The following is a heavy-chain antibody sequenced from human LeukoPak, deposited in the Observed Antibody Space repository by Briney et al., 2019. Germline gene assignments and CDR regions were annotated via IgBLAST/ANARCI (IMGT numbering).Heavy chain of an antibody. CDR3: AREGYRSVFDY. J-gene: IGHJ4*02. CDR1: GYTFTSYY. V-gene: IGHV1-46*01. Sequence: ASVTVSCKASGYTFTSYYMHWVRQAPGQGLEWMGIINPSGGSTSYAQKCQGRVTMPRDKCTSTVYMELSSLRSEDTAVYYCAREGYRSVFDYWGQGTLVTVSS. CDR2: INPSGGST. D-gene: IGHD5-24*01.